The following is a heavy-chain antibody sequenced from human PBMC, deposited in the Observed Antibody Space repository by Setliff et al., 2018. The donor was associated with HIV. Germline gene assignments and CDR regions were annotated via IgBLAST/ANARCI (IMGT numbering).Heavy chain of an antibody. CDR2: IHPRDFDI. V-gene: IGHV5-51*01. CDR1: GYTFTNYW. J-gene: IGHJ3*02. CDR3: ARFWNSGSYRDAFDI. D-gene: IGHD1-26*01. Sequence: GESLTISCKASGYTFTNYWTAWVRQMPGKCLEWMGIIHPRDFDIKYSQSFQGQVTISADKSLSTAYLQWNSLKASDTALYYCARFWNSGSYRDAFDIWGQGTMVTVSS.